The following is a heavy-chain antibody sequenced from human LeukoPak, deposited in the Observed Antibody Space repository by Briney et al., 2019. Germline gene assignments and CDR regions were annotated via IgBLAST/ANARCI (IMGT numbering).Heavy chain of an antibody. CDR1: ELTVSSDY. CDR3: ARHYHGSSWYNYFHY. J-gene: IGHJ4*02. V-gene: IGHV3-66*04. D-gene: IGHD6-13*01. Sequence: GGSLRLSCAASELTVSSDYMSWVRQAPGKGLEWVSTIYSGGGTYHADSVKGRFTISRDNSKNTLYLQMNSLRAEDTAVYYCARHYHGSSWYNYFHYWGQGTLVTVSS. CDR2: IYSGGGT.